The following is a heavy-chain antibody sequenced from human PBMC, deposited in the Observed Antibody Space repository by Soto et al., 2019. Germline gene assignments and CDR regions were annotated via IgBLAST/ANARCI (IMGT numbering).Heavy chain of an antibody. CDR2: IVVGSGNT. V-gene: IGHV1-58*01. Sequence: SVKVSCKASGFTFTSSAVQWVRQARGQRLEWIGWIVVGSGNTNYAQKFQERVTITRDMSTSTAYMELSSLRSEDTAVYYCAATLYDYDSSGYPPDAFDFWGQGTMVNVSS. J-gene: IGHJ3*01. D-gene: IGHD3-22*01. CDR1: GFTFTSSA. CDR3: AATLYDYDSSGYPPDAFDF.